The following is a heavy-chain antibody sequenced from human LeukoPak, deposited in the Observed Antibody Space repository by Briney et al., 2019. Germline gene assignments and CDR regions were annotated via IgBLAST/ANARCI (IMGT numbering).Heavy chain of an antibody. D-gene: IGHD6-19*01. CDR1: GFTFSDHF. J-gene: IGHJ4*02. CDR3: VRVGSVSGSDYLDY. V-gene: IGHV3-72*01. Sequence: GSLRLSCAVSGFTFSDHFLDWVRQAPGKGLEWVGRSRNKAKSYTTEYAASVKGRFTISRDDSKNSLYLQMNSLETEDTAVYYCVRVGSVSGSDYLDYWGQGTLVTVSS. CDR2: SRNKAKSYTT.